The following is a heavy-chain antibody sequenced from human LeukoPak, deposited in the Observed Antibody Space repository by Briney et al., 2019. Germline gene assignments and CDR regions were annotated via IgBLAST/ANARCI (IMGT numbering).Heavy chain of an antibody. V-gene: IGHV5-51*01. Sequence: GGALQISSKGSGYSFTTYSIGWVRQLPGKDREWLGFIFPGDSDSRYSPSLQDRLTISADKSTSTSYLLSMSLQASEATMFYCARWTTVTTGFDYWGQGTLVTVSS. D-gene: IGHD4-17*01. CDR3: ARWTTVTTGFDY. CDR1: GYSFTTYS. CDR2: IFPGDSDS. J-gene: IGHJ4*02.